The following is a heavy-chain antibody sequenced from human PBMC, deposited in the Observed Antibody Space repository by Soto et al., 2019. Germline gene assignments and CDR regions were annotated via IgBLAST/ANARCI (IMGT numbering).Heavy chain of an antibody. CDR1: GFTLSSYA. Sequence: RGALRLSCAASGFTLSSYAMSLGLHAPGKGLEWVSAISGSGGSTYYADSVKGRFTISRDNSKNTLYLQMNSLRAEDTAVYYCAKAACTNGVCYFYDYWGQGTLVTVSS. CDR3: AKAACTNGVCYFYDY. D-gene: IGHD2-8*01. J-gene: IGHJ4*02. V-gene: IGHV3-23*01. CDR2: ISGSGGST.